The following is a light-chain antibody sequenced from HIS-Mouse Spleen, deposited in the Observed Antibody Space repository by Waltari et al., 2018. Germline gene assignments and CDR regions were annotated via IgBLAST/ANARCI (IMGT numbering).Light chain of an antibody. Sequence: NFMLTQPHSVSESPGKTVTISCTRSSGSIASNYVQWYQQRPGSAPTTVIYEDNQRPSGVPVRFSGSIDSSSNSASLTISGLKTEDEADYYCQSYDSSNLWVFGGGTKLTVL. V-gene: IGLV6-57*04. CDR1: SGSIASNY. CDR3: QSYDSSNLWV. CDR2: EDN. J-gene: IGLJ3*02.